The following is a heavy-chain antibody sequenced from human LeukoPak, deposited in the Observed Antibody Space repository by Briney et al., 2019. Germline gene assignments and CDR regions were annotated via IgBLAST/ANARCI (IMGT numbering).Heavy chain of an antibody. J-gene: IGHJ6*03. D-gene: IGHD3-22*01. Sequence: SETLSLTCDVSGYSISSGYYWGWIRQPPGKGLEWIGSIYHSGSTYYNPSLKSRVTISVDTSKNQFSLKLSSVTAADTAVYYCARDRGYYDSSGQAYYYYMDVRGKGTTVTVSS. CDR2: IYHSGST. V-gene: IGHV4-38-2*02. CDR1: GYSISSGYY. CDR3: ARDRGYYDSSGQAYYYYMDV.